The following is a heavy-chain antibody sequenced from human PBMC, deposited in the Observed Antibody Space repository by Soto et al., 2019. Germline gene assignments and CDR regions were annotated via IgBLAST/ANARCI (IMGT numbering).Heavy chain of an antibody. J-gene: IGHJ5*02. CDR3: ARDHGFGELLAWFDP. Sequence: PSETLSLTCTVSGGSISSYYWSWIRQPPGKGLEWIGYIYYSGSTNYNPSLKSRVTISVDTSKNQFSLKLSSVTAADTAVYYCARDHGFGELLAWFDPWGQGTLVTVS. CDR2: IYYSGST. D-gene: IGHD3-10*01. V-gene: IGHV4-59*01. CDR1: GGSISSYY.